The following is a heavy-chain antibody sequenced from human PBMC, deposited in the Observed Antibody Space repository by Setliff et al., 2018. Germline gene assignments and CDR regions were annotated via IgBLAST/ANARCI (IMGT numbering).Heavy chain of an antibody. J-gene: IGHJ4*02. V-gene: IGHV4-39*07. CDR1: GGSISSSSYY. CDR3: ARDMDYGSGSGDY. Sequence: LSLTCTVSGGSISSSSYYWGWIRQPPGKGLEWIGSIYYSGSTYYNPSLKSRVTISVDTSKNQFSLKLSSVTAADTAVYYCARDMDYGSGSGDYWGQGTLVTVSS. CDR2: IYYSGST. D-gene: IGHD3-10*01.